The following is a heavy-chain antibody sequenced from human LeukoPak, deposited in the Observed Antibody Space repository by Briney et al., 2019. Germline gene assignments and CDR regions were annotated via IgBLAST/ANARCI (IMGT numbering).Heavy chain of an antibody. CDR1: RCTFIRYA. V-gene: IGHV1-69*06. Sequence: SVKVSCKASRCTFIRYAISWLRQAPAQRREGMGGIIPIFCTSNYVQRLQGRVTITPDKSTSPAYMELSSLSSEDSAVYYCATAPAAGIEHFEYWGQGTLVTVSS. CDR3: ATAPAAGIEHFEY. CDR2: IIPIFCTS. J-gene: IGHJ4*02. D-gene: IGHD6-13*01.